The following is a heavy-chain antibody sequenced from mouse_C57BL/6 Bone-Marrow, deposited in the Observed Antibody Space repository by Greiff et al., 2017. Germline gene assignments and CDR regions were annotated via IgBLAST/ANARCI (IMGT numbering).Heavy chain of an antibody. V-gene: IGHV14-3*01. Sequence: VQLQQSVAELVRPGASVKLSCTASGFNIKNTYMHWVKQRPEQGLAWIGRIDPANGNTTYAPKFQGKATITADTASHTDYLQHSSLTTENTAISYSALRLVWGDYWGQGTTLTVSS. CDR2: IDPANGNT. CDR3: ALRLVWGDY. CDR1: GFNIKNTY. J-gene: IGHJ2*01. D-gene: IGHD2-10*02.